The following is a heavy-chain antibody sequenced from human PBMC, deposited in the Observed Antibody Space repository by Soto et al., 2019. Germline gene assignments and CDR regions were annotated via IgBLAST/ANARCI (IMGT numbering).Heavy chain of an antibody. V-gene: IGHV3-33*01. CDR2: MWYDGSKE. CDR3: ARGRTDFDY. CDR1: GFIFSDYV. J-gene: IGHJ4*02. Sequence: QVQLVESGGGVVQPGGSLRLSCAASGFIFSDYVMHWVRQAPGKGLEWVAVMWYDGSKEYYVDSVKGRFTISRDHSKNTLFLQMSSLRAEDTAVYYCARGRTDFDYWGQGTLVTVSS.